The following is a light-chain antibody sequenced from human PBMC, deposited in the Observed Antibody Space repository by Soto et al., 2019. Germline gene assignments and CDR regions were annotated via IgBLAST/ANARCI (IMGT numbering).Light chain of an antibody. CDR1: QSISSW. CDR2: DAS. V-gene: IGKV1-5*01. CDR3: QQYNSYPYT. J-gene: IGKJ3*01. Sequence: DIQMTQSPSTLSASVGDRVTITCRASQSISSWLAWYQQKPGKAPKLLIYDASSLESGVPSRFSGSGSGTEFTLTISSLQPDDFATYYRQQYNSYPYTFGHRTKVDIK.